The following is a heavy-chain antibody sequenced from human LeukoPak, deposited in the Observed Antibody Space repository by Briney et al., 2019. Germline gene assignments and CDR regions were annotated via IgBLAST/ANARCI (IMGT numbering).Heavy chain of an antibody. CDR2: IIPILGIA. Sequence: SVKVSCKASGGTFSSYAISWVRQAPGQGLEWMGRIIPILGIANYAQKFQGRVTITADKSTSTAYMELRSLRSDDTAVYYCARDSETDMVIGGYWGQGTLVTVSS. CDR1: GGTFSSYA. CDR3: ARDSETDMVIGGY. V-gene: IGHV1-69*04. D-gene: IGHD5-18*01. J-gene: IGHJ4*02.